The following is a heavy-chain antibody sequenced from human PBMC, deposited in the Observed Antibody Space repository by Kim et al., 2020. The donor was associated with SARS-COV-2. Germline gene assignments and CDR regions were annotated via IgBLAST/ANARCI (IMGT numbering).Heavy chain of an antibody. J-gene: IGHJ3*01. D-gene: IGHD6-19*01. CDR3: SRGAVGGPHSFDV. Sequence: YVDSGKGRFTISRDNSKNTLLLQMNSLRPEDTAIYYCSRGAVGGPHSFDVWGQGTMVTVSS. V-gene: IGHV3-30*03.